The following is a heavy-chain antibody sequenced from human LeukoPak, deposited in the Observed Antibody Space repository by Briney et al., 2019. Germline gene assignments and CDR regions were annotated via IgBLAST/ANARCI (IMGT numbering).Heavy chain of an antibody. CDR2: ISGSGGST. CDR1: GFTCSSYA. J-gene: IGHJ5*02. Sequence: GSLRLSCAASGFTCSSYAMSWVRQAPGKGLEWVSAISGSGGSTYYADSVKGRFTISRDNSKNTLYLQMNSLRAEDTAVYYCAVIVVVPAAKWTPPSAWGQRTLVTVSS. V-gene: IGHV3-23*01. D-gene: IGHD2-2*01. CDR3: AVIVVVPAAKWTPPSA.